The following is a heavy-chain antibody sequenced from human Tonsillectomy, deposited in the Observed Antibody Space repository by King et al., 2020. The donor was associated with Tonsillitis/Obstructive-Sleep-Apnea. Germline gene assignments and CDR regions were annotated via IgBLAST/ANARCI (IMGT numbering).Heavy chain of an antibody. CDR1: GFTLSNAW. CDR2: IKRKTDGWTA. CDR3: ARMGLGTFDY. J-gene: IGHJ4*02. V-gene: IGHV3-15*01. D-gene: IGHD2-8*01. Sequence: VQLVESGGGLVQPGGSLRRSCEASGFTLSNAWMTWVRLAPGKGLEWCGRIKRKTDGWTADYASPVKGRFTFSRDDSKNTLHLQMNSLKTEDTAVYYCARMGLGTFDYWGQGTLVTVSS.